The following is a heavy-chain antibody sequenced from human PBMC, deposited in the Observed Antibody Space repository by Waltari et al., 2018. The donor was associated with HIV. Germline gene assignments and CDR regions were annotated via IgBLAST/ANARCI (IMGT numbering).Heavy chain of an antibody. CDR1: GFTFCSHS. CDR3: HSGHFDH. V-gene: IGHV3-21*01. CDR2: ISSSSNFI. J-gene: IGHJ4*02. Sequence: EVQLVESGGGLVKPGGSLRLSCAASGFTFCSHSMNWVRQAPGKGLEWVASISSSSNFIYYADSVKGRFTISRDNAKNSLYLQINSLRAEDTAMYYCHSGHFDHWGQGTLVTVSS.